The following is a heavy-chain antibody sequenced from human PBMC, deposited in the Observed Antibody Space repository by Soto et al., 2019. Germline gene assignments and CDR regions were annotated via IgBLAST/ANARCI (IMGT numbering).Heavy chain of an antibody. CDR2: ISWNSGSI. Sequence: GGSLRLSCAASGFTFDDYAMHWVRQAPGKGLEWVSGISWNSGSIGYADSVKGRFTISRDNAKNSLYLQMNSLRAEDTALYYCAKGTPIAAADAFDIWGQGTMVTVSS. CDR1: GFTFDDYA. CDR3: AKGTPIAAADAFDI. V-gene: IGHV3-9*01. D-gene: IGHD6-13*01. J-gene: IGHJ3*02.